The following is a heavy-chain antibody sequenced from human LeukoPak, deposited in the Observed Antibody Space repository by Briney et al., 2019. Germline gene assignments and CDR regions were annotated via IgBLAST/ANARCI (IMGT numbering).Heavy chain of an antibody. CDR1: GGSISSSSYY. CDR2: ST. J-gene: IGHJ4*02. CDR3: ARVSPQAVRGVIEPEY. V-gene: IGHV4-39*07. D-gene: IGHD3-10*01. Sequence: ETLSLTCTVSGGSISSSSYYWGWIRQPPGKGLEWIGSSTYCNPSLKSRVTISVDTSKNQFSLKLSSVTAADTAVYYCARVSPQAVRGVIEPEYWGQGTLVTVSS.